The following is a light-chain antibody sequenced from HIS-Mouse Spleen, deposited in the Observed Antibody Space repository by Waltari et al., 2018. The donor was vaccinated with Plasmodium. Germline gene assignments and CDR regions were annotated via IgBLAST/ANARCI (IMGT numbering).Light chain of an antibody. CDR3: CSYAGSSTYV. CDR1: SSAVRSFNI. J-gene: IGLJ1*01. V-gene: IGLV2-23*01. Sequence: QSALTQPASVPGSPGPSSTISCPGPSSAVRSFNIVCWYQQHPSKAPKLMIYEGSKRPSGVSNRFSGSKSGNTASLTISGLQAEDEADYYCCSYAGSSTYVFGTGTKVTVL. CDR2: EGS.